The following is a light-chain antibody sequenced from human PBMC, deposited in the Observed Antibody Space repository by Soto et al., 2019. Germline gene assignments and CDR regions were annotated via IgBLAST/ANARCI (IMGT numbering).Light chain of an antibody. V-gene: IGKV1-5*01. J-gene: IGKJ4*01. Sequence: DIQITQSPSTLSASVGDRVTIPCRASQSISSWLAWYQQKQGKAPKLLIYDASSLESGVPSRFRGSGSGTEFTLTISRLQPDDFETYYCQRYNSYSLTFGGGTKVDI. CDR2: DAS. CDR1: QSISSW. CDR3: QRYNSYSLT.